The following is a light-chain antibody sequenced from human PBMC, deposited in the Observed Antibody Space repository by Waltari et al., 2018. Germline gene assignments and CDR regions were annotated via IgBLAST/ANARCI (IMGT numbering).Light chain of an antibody. J-gene: IGLJ3*02. Sequence: QSVLTQPPPASGTPGPRASISCSGTSSTMGTHTVNWYQQLPGTAPKLLIYTNSQRPSGVPDRFSGSKSGTSASLAISGLQSEDEADYYCAAWDDSLNGWVFGGGTKLTVL. CDR3: AAWDDSLNGWV. V-gene: IGLV1-44*01. CDR2: TNS. CDR1: SSTMGTHT.